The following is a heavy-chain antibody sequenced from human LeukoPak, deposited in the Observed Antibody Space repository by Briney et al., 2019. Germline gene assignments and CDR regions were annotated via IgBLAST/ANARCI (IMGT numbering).Heavy chain of an antibody. D-gene: IGHD6-13*01. V-gene: IGHV4-34*01. CDR2: INHSGST. CDR3: ARQYGSGWYKGYFQY. CDR1: GGSFSGYY. Sequence: SETLSLTCGANGGSFSGYYWSWIRQPPGKGLEWIGEINHSGSTKYNPSLKSRVTISVDTSTNQFSLKVTSVTAADTAVYYCARQYGSGWYKGYFQYWGQGTLVTVSS. J-gene: IGHJ1*01.